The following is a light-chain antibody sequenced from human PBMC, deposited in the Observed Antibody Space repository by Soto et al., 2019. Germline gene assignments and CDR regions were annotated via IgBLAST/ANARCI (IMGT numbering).Light chain of an antibody. CDR3: QQYNNWLT. CDR1: QSVSSN. CDR2: GAS. Sequence: EIVMTQSPATLSVSPGERATLSCRASQSVSSNLAWYQQKPGQAPRLLIYGASTRATSIPARFSGSGSGTAFTLTISSLQSEDFAVYYCQQYNNWLTFGGGTKVEIK. V-gene: IGKV3-15*01. J-gene: IGKJ4*01.